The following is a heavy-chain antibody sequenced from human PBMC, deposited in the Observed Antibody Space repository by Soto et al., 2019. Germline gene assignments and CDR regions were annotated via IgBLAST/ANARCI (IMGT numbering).Heavy chain of an antibody. CDR1: GFTLSSYG. J-gene: IGHJ4*02. CDR2: LWFDGNNQ. Sequence: GGSLRLSCAASGFTLSSYGMHWVRQAPGKGLEWVAVLWFDGNNQYYAASVRGRFTVSRDISKNTLYVDMNSLRAEDTTVYYCPRDRIGQQQVNCYFDYWGPGTLLTVCS. CDR3: PRDRIGQQQVNCYFDY. D-gene: IGHD6-13*01. V-gene: IGHV3-33*01.